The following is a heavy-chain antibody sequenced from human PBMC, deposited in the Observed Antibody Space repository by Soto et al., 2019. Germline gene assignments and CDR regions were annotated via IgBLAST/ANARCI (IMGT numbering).Heavy chain of an antibody. Sequence: GPGVKKPGASVKVSCKASGYTFTSYGINWVRQAPGQGLEWMGWISGRNGNTNYAQDLQGRVTMTTDTSTSTAYMELRSLISDDTAVYYCARSGSGAAYYYYGLDVWGQGTTVTVSS. J-gene: IGHJ6*02. D-gene: IGHD6-25*01. CDR2: ISGRNGNT. CDR1: GYTFTSYG. V-gene: IGHV1-18*04. CDR3: ARSGSGAAYYYYGLDV.